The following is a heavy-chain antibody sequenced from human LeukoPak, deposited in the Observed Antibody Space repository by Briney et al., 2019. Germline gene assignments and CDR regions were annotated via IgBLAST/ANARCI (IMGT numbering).Heavy chain of an antibody. CDR1: GFTFSSYE. D-gene: IGHD3-22*01. V-gene: IGHV3-48*03. Sequence: GGSLRLSCAASGFTFSSYEMNWVRQAPGKGLEWVSYISSSGSTIYYADSVKGRFTISRDNAKNSLYLQMNSLRAEDTAVYYCAKALYDSSGYYQYYFDYWGQGTLVTVSS. CDR3: AKALYDSSGYYQYYFDY. J-gene: IGHJ4*02. CDR2: ISSSGSTI.